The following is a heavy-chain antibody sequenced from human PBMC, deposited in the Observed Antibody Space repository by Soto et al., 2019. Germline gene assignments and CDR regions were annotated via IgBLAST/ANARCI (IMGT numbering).Heavy chain of an antibody. J-gene: IGHJ4*02. V-gene: IGHV4-59*02. CDR3: ARDGVGPFDY. D-gene: IGHD1-26*01. Sequence: QVQLQESGPGLLKPSETLSLTCTISGGSVSSYQWSWIRQPPGKGLEWIGLTSYSGNTVYNPSLKSRVXXXXXXXXXXXXXXLTSVTAADTAVYYCARDGVGPFDYWGQGTLVTVSS. CDR1: GGSVSSYQ. CDR2: TSYSGNT.